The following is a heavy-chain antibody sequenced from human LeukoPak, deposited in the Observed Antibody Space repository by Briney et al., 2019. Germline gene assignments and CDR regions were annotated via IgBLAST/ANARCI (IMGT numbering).Heavy chain of an antibody. J-gene: IGHJ4*02. CDR3: ARDLRSSGYYAFDY. CDR1: GFTFSSYS. V-gene: IGHV3-21*01. D-gene: IGHD3-22*01. Sequence: GGSLRLSCAASGFTFSSYSMNWVRQAPGKGLEWVSCRFTISRDNAKNSLYLQMNSLRAEDTAVYYCARDLRSSGYYAFDYWGQGTLVTVSS.